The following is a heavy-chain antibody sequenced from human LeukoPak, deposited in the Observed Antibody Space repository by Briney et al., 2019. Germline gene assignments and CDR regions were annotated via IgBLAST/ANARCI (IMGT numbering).Heavy chain of an antibody. J-gene: IGHJ4*02. Sequence: GASVKVSCKASGYTFTSYYMHWVRQAPGQGLEWMGIINPSGGSTSYAQKFQGRVTISVDTSKNQFSLKLSSVTAADTAVYYCARKTTVTDATGHWGQGTLVTVSS. CDR2: INPSGGST. V-gene: IGHV1-46*01. CDR3: ARKTTVTDATGH. CDR1: GYTFTSYY. D-gene: IGHD4-17*01.